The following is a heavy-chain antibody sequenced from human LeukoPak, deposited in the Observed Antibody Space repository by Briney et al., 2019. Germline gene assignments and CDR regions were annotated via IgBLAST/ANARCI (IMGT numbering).Heavy chain of an antibody. V-gene: IGHV4-34*01. CDR3: ARARSSGWSRYYYYGMDV. Sequence: SETLSLTCAVYGGSFSGYYWSWIRQPPGKGLEWIGEINHSGSTNYNPSLKSRVTISVDTSKNQFSLKLSSVTAADTAVYYCARARSSGWSRYYYYGMDVWGQGTMVTVSS. J-gene: IGHJ6*02. CDR1: GGSFSGYY. D-gene: IGHD6-19*01. CDR2: INHSGST.